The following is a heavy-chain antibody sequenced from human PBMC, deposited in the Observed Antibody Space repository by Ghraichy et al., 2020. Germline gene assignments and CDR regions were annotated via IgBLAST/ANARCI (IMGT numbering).Heavy chain of an antibody. CDR2: MNPNSGNT. J-gene: IGHJ5*02. D-gene: IGHD3-3*01. Sequence: ASVQVSCKASGYTFTSYDINWVRQATGQGLEWMGWMNPNSGNTGYAQKFQGRVTMTRNTSISTAYMELSSLRSEDTAVYYCARGIHYDFWSGYYSNWFDPWGQGTLVTVSS. V-gene: IGHV1-8*01. CDR1: GYTFTSYD. CDR3: ARGIHYDFWSGYYSNWFDP.